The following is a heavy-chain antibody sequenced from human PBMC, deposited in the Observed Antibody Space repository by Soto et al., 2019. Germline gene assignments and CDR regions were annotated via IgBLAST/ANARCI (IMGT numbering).Heavy chain of an antibody. CDR2: ISAYNGNT. V-gene: IGHV1-18*01. Sequence: QVQLVQSGAEVKKPGASVKVSCKASGYTFTSYGISWVRQAPGQGLEWMGWISAYNGNTNYAQKLQGRVTMTTDTSTSTAYMELRSLRSDDTAVYYCARDPEKYSSGSYFFPGYWGQGTLVTVSS. CDR3: ARDPEKYSSGSYFFPGY. D-gene: IGHD6-19*01. CDR1: GYTFTSYG. J-gene: IGHJ4*02.